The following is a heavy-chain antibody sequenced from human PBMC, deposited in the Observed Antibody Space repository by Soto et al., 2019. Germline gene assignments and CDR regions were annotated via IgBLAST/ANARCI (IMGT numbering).Heavy chain of an antibody. Sequence: GGSLRLSCAASGFTFSSYNMKWVRQAPGKGLEWVAVISYDGSNKYYADSVKGRFTISRDNSKNTLYLQMNSLRAEDTAVYYCARGGYCSSTSCSNDAFDIWGQGTMVTVSS. D-gene: IGHD2-2*01. CDR1: GFTFSSYN. J-gene: IGHJ3*02. CDR2: ISYDGSNK. CDR3: ARGGYCSSTSCSNDAFDI. V-gene: IGHV3-30-3*01.